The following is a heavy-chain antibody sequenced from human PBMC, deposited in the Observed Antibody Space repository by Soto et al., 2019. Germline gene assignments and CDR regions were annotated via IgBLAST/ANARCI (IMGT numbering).Heavy chain of an antibody. J-gene: IGHJ6*02. CDR3: ARHSPYYYDSSGYHKKHYYYYGMDV. D-gene: IGHD3-22*01. CDR2: IYPGDSVT. Sequence: PGESLKISCKGSGYSFTSYWIGWVRQMPGKGLEWMGIIYPGDSVTRYSPSFQGQVTISADKSISTAYLQWSSLKASDTAMYYCARHSPYYYDSSGYHKKHYYYYGMDVWRQGTTVTVSS. CDR1: GYSFTSYW. V-gene: IGHV5-51*01.